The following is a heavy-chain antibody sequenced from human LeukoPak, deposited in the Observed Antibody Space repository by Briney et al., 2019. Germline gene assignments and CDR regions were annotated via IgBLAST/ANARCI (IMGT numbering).Heavy chain of an antibody. V-gene: IGHV3-9*01. D-gene: IGHD6-19*01. Sequence: GGSLRLSCAASGFTFDDYAMLWVRQAPGKGLEWVSSISWNSGIIGYADSVKGRFTISRDNAKNSLYLQVNSLRADDTALYYCTKARSSGWSGSDYWGQGTLVTVSS. J-gene: IGHJ4*02. CDR1: GFTFDDYA. CDR3: TKARSSGWSGSDY. CDR2: ISWNSGII.